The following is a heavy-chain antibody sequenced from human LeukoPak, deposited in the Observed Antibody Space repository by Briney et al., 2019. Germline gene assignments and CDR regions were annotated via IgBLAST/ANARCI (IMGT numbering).Heavy chain of an antibody. J-gene: IGHJ5*02. V-gene: IGHV4-59*08. CDR1: GGSISSYY. CDR3: ARRVLNWFDP. Sequence: SSETLSLTCTASGGSISSYYWSWIRQPPGKGLEWIGYIYYSGSTNYNPSLKSRVTISVDTSKNQFSLKLSSVTAADTAVYYCARRVLNWFDPWGQGTLVTVSS. CDR2: IYYSGST. D-gene: IGHD6-6*01.